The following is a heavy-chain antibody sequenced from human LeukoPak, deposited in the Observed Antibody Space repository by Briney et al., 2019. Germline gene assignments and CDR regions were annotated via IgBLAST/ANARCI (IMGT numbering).Heavy chain of an antibody. J-gene: IGHJ4*02. Sequence: GGSLQISCPASGSPFTAFWIAGVRQLPGKGLEYMGVIYPSESEARYRPSCKGEVTISADKSINTAYLHWSSLNASDTAMYYCAIQAKGDIQDYWGQGTLVTVSS. D-gene: IGHD2-21*02. CDR3: AIQAKGDIQDY. CDR1: GSPFTAFW. CDR2: IYPSESEA. V-gene: IGHV5-51*01.